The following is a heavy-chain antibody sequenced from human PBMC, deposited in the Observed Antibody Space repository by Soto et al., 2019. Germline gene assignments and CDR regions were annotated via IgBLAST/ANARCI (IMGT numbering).Heavy chain of an antibody. J-gene: IGHJ3*02. CDR2: IYSSGST. CDR3: GREYHDDTSRNEAFDI. CDR1: GGSISSGDYY. V-gene: IGHV4-31*03. Sequence: QVQLQESGPGLVKPSQTLSLTCTVSGGSISSGDYYWSWIRHHPGKGLEWIGYIYSSGSTYYNPSLRSRVTISADTSKNQFSLRLSSVTAADTAVYYCGREYHDDTSRNEAFDIWCQGTMVTVSS. D-gene: IGHD3-22*01.